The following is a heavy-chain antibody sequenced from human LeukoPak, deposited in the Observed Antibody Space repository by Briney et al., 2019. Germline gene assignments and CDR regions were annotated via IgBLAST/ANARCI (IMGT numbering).Heavy chain of an antibody. D-gene: IGHD2-15*01. CDR2: SYPGDSDT. J-gene: IGHJ4*02. CDR3: ARLYCSGGSCYCDY. Sequence: SYPGDSDTRYSPSFQGQVTISADKSISTAYLQWSSLKASDTAMYYCARLYCSGGSCYCDYWGQGTLVTVSS. V-gene: IGHV5-51*01.